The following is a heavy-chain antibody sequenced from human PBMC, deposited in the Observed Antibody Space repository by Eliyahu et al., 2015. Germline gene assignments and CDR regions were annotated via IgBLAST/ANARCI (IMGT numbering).Heavy chain of an antibody. CDR2: ISYDGSNK. Sequence: QVQLVESGGGVVQPGRSLRLSCXAXGFTFSSYAXPWVRQAPGKGLEWVAVISYDGSNKYYADSVKGRFTISRDNSKNTLYLQMNSLRAEDTAVYYCATGTYPLFDSYSSGGSSEGDYFDYWGQGTLVTVSS. V-gene: IGHV3-30-3*01. J-gene: IGHJ4*02. CDR1: GFTFSSYA. CDR3: ATGTYPLFDSYSSGGSSEGDYFDY. D-gene: IGHD2-15*01.